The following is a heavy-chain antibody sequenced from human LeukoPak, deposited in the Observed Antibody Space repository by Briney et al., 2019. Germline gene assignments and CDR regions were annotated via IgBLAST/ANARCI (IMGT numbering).Heavy chain of an antibody. CDR2: IRTDNGDT. J-gene: IGHJ4*02. CDR1: GYTFSTYY. V-gene: IGHV1-18*01. D-gene: IGHD2-2*01. Sequence: VASVKVSCKPSGYTFSTYYISWVRQAPGQGLEWMGWIRTDNGDTHYAQRLQGRLTLTRDTSTSTVYMDLMSLRSDDTAFYYCARGHCTSASCFWHFGYWGQGTLVTVSS. CDR3: ARGHCTSASCFWHFGY.